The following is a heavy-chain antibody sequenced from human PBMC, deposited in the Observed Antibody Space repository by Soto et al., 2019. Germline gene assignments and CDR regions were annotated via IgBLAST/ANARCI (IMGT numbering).Heavy chain of an antibody. CDR1: GGSISSSRCH. CDR2: IKYSGTT. J-gene: IGHJ3*02. Sequence: SETLSLTCPVSGGSISSSRCHWGWIRQPPGKGLEWIASIKYSGTTFYNPSLKSRVTLSVDTSKNQFALKLSSVTAAETAVYYCVRDNSGSDGFDIWGQGTMVTVSS. CDR3: VRDNSGSDGFDI. V-gene: IGHV4-39*01. D-gene: IGHD3-22*01.